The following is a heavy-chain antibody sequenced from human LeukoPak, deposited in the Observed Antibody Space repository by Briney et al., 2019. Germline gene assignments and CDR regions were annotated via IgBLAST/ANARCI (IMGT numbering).Heavy chain of an antibody. Sequence: GSLRLSCAASGFTFSSYAMSWVRQAPGKGLEWIGSIYYSGSTYYNPSLKSRVTISVDTSKNQFSLKLSSVTAADTAVYYCARHRSYYDFWSGYYDRPVFDYWGQGTLVTVSS. CDR3: ARHRSYYDFWSGYYDRPVFDY. D-gene: IGHD3-3*01. CDR2: IYYSGST. CDR1: GFTFSSYA. J-gene: IGHJ4*02. V-gene: IGHV4-39*01.